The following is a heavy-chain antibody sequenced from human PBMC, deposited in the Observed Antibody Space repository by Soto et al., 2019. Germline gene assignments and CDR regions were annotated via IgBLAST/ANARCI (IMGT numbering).Heavy chain of an antibody. V-gene: IGHV4-34*01. CDR3: VRIYYYYYYMDV. CDR1: GGSFSGYY. D-gene: IGHD2-15*01. CDR2: INHSGST. J-gene: IGHJ6*03. Sequence: QVQLQQWGAGLLKPSETLSLTCAVYGGSFSGYYWSWIRQPPGKGLEWIGEINHSGSTNYNPSLKNRVTISVDTSKNQFSLKLSSVTAADTAVYYCVRIYYYYYYMDVWGKGTTVTVSS.